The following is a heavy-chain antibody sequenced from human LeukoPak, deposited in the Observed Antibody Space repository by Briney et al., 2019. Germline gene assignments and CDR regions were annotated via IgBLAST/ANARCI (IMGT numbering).Heavy chain of an antibody. D-gene: IGHD4-17*01. Sequence: PGGSLRLSCAASAFTFSRYGMHWVRQAPGKGLEWVAFIRYDGSNKYYADSVKGRSTISRDNSKNTLYLQMNSLRAEDTAVYYCAKEIWPTVTTPGWTYFDYWGQGALVTVSS. V-gene: IGHV3-30*02. CDR3: AKEIWPTVTTPGWTYFDY. J-gene: IGHJ4*02. CDR2: IRYDGSNK. CDR1: AFTFSRYG.